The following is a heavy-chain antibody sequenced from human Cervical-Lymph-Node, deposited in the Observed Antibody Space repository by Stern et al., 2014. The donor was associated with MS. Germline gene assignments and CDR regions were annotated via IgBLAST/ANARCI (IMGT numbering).Heavy chain of an antibody. D-gene: IGHD7-27*01. CDR3: ARDMGNWGDDY. J-gene: IGHJ4*02. CDR2: INPNSGDT. V-gene: IGHV1-2*02. CDR1: GYTFTGYY. Sequence: QDQLVQSGAEVKKPGASVKVSCKASGYTFTGYYIHWVRQAPGQGLEWMGWINPNSGDTNYAQKFQGRVTMTSDTSISTAYMELSRLTSDDTAVYYCARDMGNWGDDYWGQGTLVTVSS.